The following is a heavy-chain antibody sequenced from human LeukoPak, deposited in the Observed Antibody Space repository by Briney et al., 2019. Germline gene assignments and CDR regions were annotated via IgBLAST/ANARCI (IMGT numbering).Heavy chain of an antibody. Sequence: GGSLRLSCAASGFTFSSYWMSWVRQAPGKGLEWVANIKQDGSEEYYVDSVKGRFTISRDNAKNSLYLQMNSLRAEDTAVYYCARCSSSPCWDAYYYGMDVWGQGTTVTVSS. CDR3: ARCSSSPCWDAYYYGMDV. V-gene: IGHV3-7*01. CDR2: IKQDGSEE. J-gene: IGHJ6*02. D-gene: IGHD6-13*01. CDR1: GFTFSSYW.